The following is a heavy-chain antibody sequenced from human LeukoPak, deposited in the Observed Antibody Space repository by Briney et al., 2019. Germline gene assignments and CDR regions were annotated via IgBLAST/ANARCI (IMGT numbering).Heavy chain of an antibody. CDR3: ARRDSSGYY. CDR2: ISGSGGGT. D-gene: IGHD3-22*01. CDR1: GFTFSSYA. V-gene: IGHV3-23*01. Sequence: PGGSLRLSCAASGFTFSSYAMSWVRQAPEKGLEWVSTISGSGGGTYYADSVKGRFTISRDNAKNTLYLQLNSLRAEDTAVYYCARRDSSGYYWGQGTLVTVSS. J-gene: IGHJ4*02.